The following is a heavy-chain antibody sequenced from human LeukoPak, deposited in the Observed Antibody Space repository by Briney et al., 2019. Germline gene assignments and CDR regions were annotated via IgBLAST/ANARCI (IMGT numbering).Heavy chain of an antibody. Sequence: SETLSLTCTVSGGSISSGSYYWSWIRQPPGKGLEWVGYIYYSGSTNYNPSLKSRVTISVDTSKNQFSLKLTSVTAADTAVFYCARAAAPTYYFDYWGQGTLVTVSS. CDR3: ARAAAPTYYFDY. CDR2: IYYSGST. V-gene: IGHV4-61*01. CDR1: GGSISSGSYY. D-gene: IGHD6-13*01. J-gene: IGHJ4*02.